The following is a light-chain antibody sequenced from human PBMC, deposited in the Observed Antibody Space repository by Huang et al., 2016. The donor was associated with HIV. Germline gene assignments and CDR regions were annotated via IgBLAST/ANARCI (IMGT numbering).Light chain of an antibody. V-gene: IGKV1-16*02. CDR3: QQYNSYPIT. J-gene: IGKJ5*01. Sequence: DIQMAQSPSSLSAAVGDRVTNTGRASQGISNYLAWFQQKPGKAPKSLSYAASSLQSGFPSKFSGTGSGSDFTLTISSLQPEDFAIYYCQQYNSYPITFGQGTRLEIK. CDR1: QGISNY. CDR2: AAS.